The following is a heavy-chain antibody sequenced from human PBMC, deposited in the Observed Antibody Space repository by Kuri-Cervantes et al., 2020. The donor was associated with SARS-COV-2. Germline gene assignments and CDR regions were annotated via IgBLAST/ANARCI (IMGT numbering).Heavy chain of an antibody. D-gene: IGHD1-26*01. CDR3: ASLYPYSGNAGGLIDY. V-gene: IGHV1-18*01. CDR2: ISTYNGNT. CDR1: GYTFSSYG. J-gene: IGHJ4*02. Sequence: ASEKVSCKASGYTFSSYGISWVRQAPGQGLEWMGWISTYNGNTNYAQKLQGRVTMTTDTSTSTVYMDLRSLRSDDTAVYYCASLYPYSGNAGGLIDYWGQGTLVTVSS.